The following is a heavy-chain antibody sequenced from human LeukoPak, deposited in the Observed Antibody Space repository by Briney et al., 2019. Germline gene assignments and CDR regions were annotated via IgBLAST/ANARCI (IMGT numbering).Heavy chain of an antibody. Sequence: ASVKVSCKASGYTFTIYGISWVRQAPGQGLEWMGWISAYNGNTNYAQKLQGRVTMTTDTSTSTAYMELRSLRSDDTAVYYCTRDHLAADGSDAFDIWGQGTMVTVSS. CDR2: ISAYNGNT. CDR3: TRDHLAADGSDAFDI. V-gene: IGHV1-18*01. D-gene: IGHD6-13*01. J-gene: IGHJ3*02. CDR1: GYTFTIYG.